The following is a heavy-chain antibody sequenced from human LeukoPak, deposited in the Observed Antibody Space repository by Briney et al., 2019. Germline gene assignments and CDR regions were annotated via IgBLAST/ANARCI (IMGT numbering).Heavy chain of an antibody. CDR2: IPYDGTNK. V-gene: IGHV3-30-3*01. D-gene: IGHD2-15*01. CDR3: ASLGYWSGGSCPRTGDFQH. J-gene: IGHJ1*01. CDR1: GFTFSAYA. Sequence: PGGSLRLSCAASGFTFSAYAMHWVRQAPGKGLEWVAVIPYDGTNKYYADSVKGRFTISRDNSKNTLYLQMNSLRAEDTAVYYWASLGYWSGGSCPRTGDFQHWGQGTLVTVSS.